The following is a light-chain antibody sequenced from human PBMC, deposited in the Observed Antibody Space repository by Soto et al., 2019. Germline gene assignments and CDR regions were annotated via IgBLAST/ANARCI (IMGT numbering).Light chain of an antibody. Sequence: QAVVTQPASVSGSPGQSITISCTGTSSNIGDYNYVSWYQQHPGKAPKLMIYEVSNRPSGVSNRFSGSKSGNTASLTISGLQAEDEADYYCSSYTSSTIVVFGGGTKLTVL. CDR2: EVS. V-gene: IGLV2-14*01. CDR1: SSNIGDYNY. CDR3: SSYTSSTIVV. J-gene: IGLJ2*01.